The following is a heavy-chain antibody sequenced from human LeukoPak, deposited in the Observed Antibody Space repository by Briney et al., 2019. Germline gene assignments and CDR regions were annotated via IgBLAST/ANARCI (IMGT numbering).Heavy chain of an antibody. Sequence: ASVKVSCKASGYTFTSYDINWVRQATGQGLEWMGWIDTNTGNPTYAQGFTGRSVFSLDTSVSTAYLQISSLKAEDTAVYYCARDKNSSSCANWGQGTMVTVSS. D-gene: IGHD6-13*01. J-gene: IGHJ3*01. CDR1: GYTFTSYD. CDR3: ARDKNSSSCAN. CDR2: IDTNTGNP. V-gene: IGHV7-4-1*02.